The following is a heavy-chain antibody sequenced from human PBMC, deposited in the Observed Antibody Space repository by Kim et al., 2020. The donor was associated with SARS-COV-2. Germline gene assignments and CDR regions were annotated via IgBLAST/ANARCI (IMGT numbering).Heavy chain of an antibody. Sequence: NYAQKFQGRVTITADESTSTAYMERSSLRSEDTAVYYCARGLGVRGAPGYWGQGTLVTVSS. CDR3: ARGLGVRGAPGY. J-gene: IGHJ4*02. V-gene: IGHV1-69*01. D-gene: IGHD3-10*01.